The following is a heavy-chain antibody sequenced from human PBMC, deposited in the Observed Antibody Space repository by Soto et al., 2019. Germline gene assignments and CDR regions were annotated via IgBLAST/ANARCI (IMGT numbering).Heavy chain of an antibody. V-gene: IGHV4-39*01. CDR3: ASKVRHLGELSLPPYYYYYMDV. CDR1: GGSISSSSYY. Sequence: SETLSLTCTVSGGSISSSSYYWGWIRQPPGKGLEWIGSIYYSGSTYYNPSLKSRVTISVDTSKNQFSLKLSSVTAADTAVYYCASKVRHLGELSLPPYYYYYMDVWGKGTTVTVSS. J-gene: IGHJ6*03. CDR2: IYYSGST. D-gene: IGHD3-16*02.